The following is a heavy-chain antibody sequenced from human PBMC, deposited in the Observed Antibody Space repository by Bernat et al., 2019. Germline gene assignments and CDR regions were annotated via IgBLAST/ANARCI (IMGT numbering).Heavy chain of an antibody. Sequence: EVQLVESGGGLVQPGGSLRLSCAASGFTVSSNYMSWVRQAPGKGLEWVSVIYSGGSTYYADSVKGRLTISRQNSKNAQYLQMNSLRAEDTAVYYCAGYGSGGAFDIWGQGTMVTVSS. J-gene: IGHJ3*02. V-gene: IGHV3-53*04. D-gene: IGHD3-10*01. CDR3: AGYGSGGAFDI. CDR2: IYSGGST. CDR1: GFTVSSNY.